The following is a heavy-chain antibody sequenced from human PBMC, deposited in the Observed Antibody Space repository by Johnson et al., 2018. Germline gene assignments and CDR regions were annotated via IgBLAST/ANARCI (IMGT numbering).Heavy chain of an antibody. V-gene: IGHV4-39*01. J-gene: IGHJ6*02. D-gene: IGHD3-22*01. CDR1: GGSIRSSSYY. CDR3: ARHRRYYYDSSGYYWTAYYYYGMDV. Sequence: QVQLQESGPGLVKPSETLSLTCTVSGGSIRSSSYYWGWIRQPPGKGLEWSGSIYYRGSTYYNPSLKSRGPISVDPSTNQFSLKLSSLTAADTALYYCARHRRYYYDSSGYYWTAYYYYGMDVWGQGTTVTVSS. CDR2: IYYRGST.